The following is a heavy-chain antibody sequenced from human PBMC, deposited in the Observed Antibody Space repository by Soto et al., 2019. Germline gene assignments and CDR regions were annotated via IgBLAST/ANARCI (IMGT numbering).Heavy chain of an antibody. CDR1: GFTFSSYS. V-gene: IGHV3-21*01. Sequence: GGSLRLSCAASGFTFSSYSMNWVRQAPGKGLEWVSSISSSSSNIYYADSVKGRFTISRGNAKNSLYLQMNSLRAEDTAVYYCARKAGSWSNNAIDIWGQGTMVTVSS. J-gene: IGHJ3*02. CDR3: ARKAGSWSNNAIDI. CDR2: ISSSSSNI. D-gene: IGHD6-13*01.